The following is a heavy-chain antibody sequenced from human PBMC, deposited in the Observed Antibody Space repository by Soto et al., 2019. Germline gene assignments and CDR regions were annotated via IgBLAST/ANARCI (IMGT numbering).Heavy chain of an antibody. CDR1: GFTFSSYS. V-gene: IGHV3-48*02. D-gene: IGHD4-4*01. CDR2: ISSSSSTI. CDR3: ARVHPDYTVTTYYYYGMDV. J-gene: IGHJ6*02. Sequence: GGSLRLSCAASGFTFSSYSMNWVRQAPGKGLEWVSYISSSSSTIYYADSVKGRFTISRDNAKNSLYLQMNSLRDEDTAVYYCARVHPDYTVTTYYYYGMDVWGQGTTVTVSS.